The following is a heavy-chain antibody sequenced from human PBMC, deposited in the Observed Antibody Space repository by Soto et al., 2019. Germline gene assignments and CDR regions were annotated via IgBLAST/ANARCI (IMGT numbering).Heavy chain of an antibody. CDR1: GDSFRIVNW. D-gene: IGHD3-10*01. CDR2: IYHSGIT. V-gene: IGHV4-4*03. CDR3: VRDRRRSNSGIDP. Sequence: LRRRESAPELVRPPGTWLPSAAFPGDSFRIVNWWVWSGQPPGKGLQGIGDIYHSGITNYNPSLRGRVTISVQKSKNQFSLRLNSVTAADTAIYYCVRDRRRSNSGIDPWGQGTLVTVSS. J-gene: IGHJ5*02.